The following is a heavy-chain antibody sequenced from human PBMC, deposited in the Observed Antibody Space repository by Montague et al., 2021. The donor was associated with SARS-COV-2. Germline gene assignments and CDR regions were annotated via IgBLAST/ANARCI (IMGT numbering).Heavy chain of an antibody. J-gene: IGHJ6*03. Sequence: CAISGDSVSSNSAAWNWIRQSPSRGLEWLGRTYYRSKWYNDYAVPVKSRITINPDTSKNQFSLKLTSVAAADTAVYYCARLRDGVVPSPILGVGPYYSYYYMDVWGRGTTVTVSS. CDR3: ARLRDGVVPSPILGVGPYYSYYYMDV. CDR2: TYYRSKWYN. V-gene: IGHV6-1*01. CDR1: GDSVSSNSAA. D-gene: IGHD3-10*01.